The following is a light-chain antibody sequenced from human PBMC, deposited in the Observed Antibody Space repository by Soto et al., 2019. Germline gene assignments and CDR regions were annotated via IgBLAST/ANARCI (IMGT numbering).Light chain of an antibody. CDR1: SSDVDGYNY. V-gene: IGLV2-14*01. J-gene: IGLJ1*01. CDR3: SSYTSSSTLLYV. Sequence: QSALTQPASVSGSPGQSITISCTGTSSDVDGYNYVSWYQQHPGKAHKRMIYDVSNRPSGVSNRFSGSKSGNTASLTISGLQAEDEADYYCSSYTSSSTLLYVFGTGTKVTVL. CDR2: DVS.